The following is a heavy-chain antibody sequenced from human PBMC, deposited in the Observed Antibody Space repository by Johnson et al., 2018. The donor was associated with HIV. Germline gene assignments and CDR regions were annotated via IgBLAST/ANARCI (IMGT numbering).Heavy chain of an antibody. V-gene: IGHV3-64*01. J-gene: IGHJ3*02. CDR1: GFTFSSYA. CDR3: ARGGAQLLEWLLSEQYAFDI. D-gene: IGHD3-3*01. Sequence: EVQLVESGGGLVQPGGSLRLSCAASGFTFSSYAMHWVRQAPGKGLEYVSSITSNGNSTYYANSVKGRFSISRDNSQNTLYLQMGSLRTEDMAVYYCARGGAQLLEWLLSEQYAFDIWGQGTMVTVSS. CDR2: ITSNGNST.